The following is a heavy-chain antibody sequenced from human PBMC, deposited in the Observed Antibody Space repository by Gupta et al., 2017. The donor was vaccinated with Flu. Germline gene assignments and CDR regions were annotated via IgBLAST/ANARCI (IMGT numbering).Heavy chain of an antibody. CDR1: A. CDR2: ITPIFGTA. Sequence: AISWVRQAPGQGLEWMGGITPIFGTANYAQKFQGRVTITADKSTSTAYMELSSLRSEDTAVYYCVVQAGAAAAWTPFDYWGQGTLVTVSS. D-gene: IGHD6-13*01. CDR3: VVQAGAAAAWTPFDY. V-gene: IGHV1-69*06. J-gene: IGHJ4*02.